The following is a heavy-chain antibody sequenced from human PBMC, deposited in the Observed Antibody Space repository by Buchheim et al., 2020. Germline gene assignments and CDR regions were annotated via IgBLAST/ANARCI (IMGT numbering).Heavy chain of an antibody. J-gene: IGHJ4*02. CDR3: TTARGAVAGHFDY. CDR1: GFTFSSYD. D-gene: IGHD6-19*01. CDR2: IGVGGDT. Sequence: EVQLVESGGGLVQPGGSLRLSCAVSGFTFSSYDMHWVRQTTTKGLEWVSGIGVGGDTYYPASVKGRFTISRENARNSFYLQMNSLRAGDTAVYYCTTARGAVAGHFDYWGQGTL. V-gene: IGHV3-13*04.